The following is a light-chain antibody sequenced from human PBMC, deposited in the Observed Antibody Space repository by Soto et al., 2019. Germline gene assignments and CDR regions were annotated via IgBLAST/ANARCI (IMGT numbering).Light chain of an antibody. Sequence: EIVLTQSPGTLSLSPGESATLSCRASQSVSSDFLAWYQQKPGQAPRLLIYRVSSRATGIPDRFSGSGSGTDFTLTISRLEPEDFAMYICHQYGSSPSTFGQGTRLEIK. J-gene: IGKJ5*01. CDR1: QSVSSDF. V-gene: IGKV3-20*01. CDR2: RVS. CDR3: HQYGSSPST.